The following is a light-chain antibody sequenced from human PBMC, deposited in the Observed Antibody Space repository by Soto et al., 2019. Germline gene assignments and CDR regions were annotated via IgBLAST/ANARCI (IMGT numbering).Light chain of an antibody. CDR3: QQSYSTPT. J-gene: IGKJ2*01. V-gene: IGKV1-39*01. Sequence: DIQMNQSPSSLSASVGDRVTITCRASQSISSYLNWYQQKPGKAPKLLIYAASSLQSEVPSRFSGSGSGTDFTLTISSLQPEDFATYYCQQSYSTPTFGQGTKLEIK. CDR2: AAS. CDR1: QSISSY.